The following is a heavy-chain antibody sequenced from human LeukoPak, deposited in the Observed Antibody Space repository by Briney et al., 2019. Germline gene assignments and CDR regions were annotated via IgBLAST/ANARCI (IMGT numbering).Heavy chain of an antibody. CDR1: GDSVSSNSVT. CDR3: ARRSRSSSAFEF. CDR2: TYYNSKWYN. V-gene: IGHV6-1*01. D-gene: IGHD6-6*01. Sequence: SQTLSLTCAISGDSVSSNSVTWNWIRQSPSRGLEWLGRTYYNSKWYNDYAMSVKGRITISPDTSKNQFSLLLNSVTPEDSAVYYCARRSRSSSAFEFWGQGTRVTVSS. J-gene: IGHJ3*01.